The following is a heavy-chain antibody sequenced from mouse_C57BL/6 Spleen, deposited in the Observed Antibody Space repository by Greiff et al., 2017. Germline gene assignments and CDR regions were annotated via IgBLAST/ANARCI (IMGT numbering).Heavy chain of an antibody. CDR3: ARSSTTTVVVDY. CDR2: LDPSDSYT. CDR1: GYTFTSYW. Sequence: QVQLQQPGAELVKPGASVKLSCKASGYTFTSYWMQWVKQRPGQGLEWIGELDPSDSYTNYNQKFKGKATFTVDTSSSTAYMQLSSLTAEDSAVYDCARSSTTTVVVDYWGQGTTLTVSS. J-gene: IGHJ2*01. D-gene: IGHD1-1*01. V-gene: IGHV1-50*01.